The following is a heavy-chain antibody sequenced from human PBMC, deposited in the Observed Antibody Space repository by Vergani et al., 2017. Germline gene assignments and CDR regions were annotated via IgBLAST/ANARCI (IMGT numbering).Heavy chain of an antibody. Sequence: QVQLVQSGAEVKKPGASVKVSCKASGYTFTSYYMHWVRQAPGQGLEWMGIINPSGGSTSYAQKFQGRVTMTGDTSTSTVYMELSSLRSEDTAVYYCARDRRRIAAAGTDDAFDIWGQGTMVTVSS. D-gene: IGHD6-13*01. CDR3: ARDRRRIAAAGTDDAFDI. CDR1: GYTFTSYY. V-gene: IGHV1-46*01. CDR2: INPSGGST. J-gene: IGHJ3*02.